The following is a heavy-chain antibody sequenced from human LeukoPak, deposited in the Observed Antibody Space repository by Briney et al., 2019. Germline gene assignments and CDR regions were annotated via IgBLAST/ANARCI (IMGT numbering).Heavy chain of an antibody. V-gene: IGHV3-66*01. J-gene: IGHJ6*03. Sequence: GGSLRLSCAASGFTVSSNYMSWVRQAPGKGLEWVSVIYSGGSTYYADSVKGRFTISRDNSKNTLYLQMNSLRAEDTAVYYCAREVPLVDGYNYLYYYYYMDVWGKGTTVTVSS. D-gene: IGHD5-24*01. CDR1: GFTVSSNY. CDR2: IYSGGST. CDR3: AREVPLVDGYNYLYYYYYMDV.